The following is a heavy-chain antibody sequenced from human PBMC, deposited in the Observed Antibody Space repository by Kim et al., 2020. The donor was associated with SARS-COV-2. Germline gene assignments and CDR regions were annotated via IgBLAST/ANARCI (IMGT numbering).Heavy chain of an antibody. J-gene: IGHJ4*02. Sequence: SETLSLTCTVSGGSISSSDYYWGWIRQPPGKGLEWIGYLYYTGSTYYNPSLKSRVTISVDTSKNQFSLKLSSVTAPDTAVYYCARASRRYTYGKLDYWGQGTLVAVSS. CDR3: ARASRRYTYGKLDY. D-gene: IGHD5-18*01. CDR2: LYYTGST. CDR1: GGSISSSDYY. V-gene: IGHV4-39*01.